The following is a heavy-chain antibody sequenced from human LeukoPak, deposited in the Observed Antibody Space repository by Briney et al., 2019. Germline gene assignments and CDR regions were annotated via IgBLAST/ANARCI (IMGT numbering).Heavy chain of an antibody. CDR2: ISGSGGST. D-gene: IGHD6-19*01. Sequence: GGSLRLSCAASGFTFSSYAMSWVSQARGKGLEWVSAISGSGGSTYYADSVKGRFTISRDNSKNTLYLQMNSLRAEDTAVYYCAKAPGCYYGMDVWGKGSTVTVSS. CDR3: AKAPGCYYGMDV. CDR1: GFTFSSYA. V-gene: IGHV3-23*01. J-gene: IGHJ6*04.